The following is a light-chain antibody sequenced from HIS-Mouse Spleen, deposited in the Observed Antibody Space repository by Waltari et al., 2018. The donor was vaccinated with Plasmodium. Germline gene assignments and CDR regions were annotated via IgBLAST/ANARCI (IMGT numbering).Light chain of an antibody. J-gene: IGLJ3*02. CDR3: YSTDSSGNHRV. Sequence: SYELTQPPSVSVSPGQTARITCSGDALPKKYAYWYQQKSGQAPVQVIYEDSKRPSGIPEMFSGASSGKMATLTISGGQVEDEADYYCYSTDSSGNHRVFGGGTKLTVL. CDR2: EDS. V-gene: IGLV3-10*01. CDR1: ALPKKY.